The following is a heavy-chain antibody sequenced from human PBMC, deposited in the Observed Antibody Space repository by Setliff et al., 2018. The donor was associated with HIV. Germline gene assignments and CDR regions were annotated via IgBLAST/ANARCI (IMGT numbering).Heavy chain of an antibody. CDR1: GFSLSYHG. V-gene: IGHV3-30*02. CDR2: IRYDGSEK. CDR3: VKGDNFWTGYSTYFEFDP. Sequence: GGSLRLSCAASGFSLSYHGMHWVRQAPGEGLEWVTFIRYDGSEKFYADSVRGRFTISRDNSKNKLYLQMNSLRIEDTAIYYCVKGDNFWTGYSTYFEFDPWGQGTLVTVSS. J-gene: IGHJ5*02. D-gene: IGHD3-3*01.